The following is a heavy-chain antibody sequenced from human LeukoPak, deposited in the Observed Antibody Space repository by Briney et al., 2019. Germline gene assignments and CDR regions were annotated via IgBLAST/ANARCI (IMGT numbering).Heavy chain of an antibody. V-gene: IGHV4-30-2*01. CDR2: IYHSGTT. Sequence: SQTLSLTCAVSGGSISNGGYSWSWIRQPPGKGLEWIGLIYHSGTTHYNPSFKSRLTFSLDKSKNQFSLKLTSVTAADTALYYCARNYYGSGSFYVHNWGQGTLVTVSS. CDR3: ARNYYGSGSFYVHN. J-gene: IGHJ4*02. D-gene: IGHD3-10*01. CDR1: GGSISNGGYS.